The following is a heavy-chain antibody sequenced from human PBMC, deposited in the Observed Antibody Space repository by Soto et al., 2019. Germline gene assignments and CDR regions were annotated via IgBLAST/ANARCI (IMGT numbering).Heavy chain of an antibody. CDR1: GYMFTTYG. J-gene: IGHJ4*01. V-gene: IGHV1-18*04. CDR2: ISAYNGNK. CDR3: ARTGGGMAARPLEY. Sequence: QVQLVQSGGEVKKPGASVEVSCRTSGYMFTTYGMSWVRQAPGQGLEWMAWISAYNGNKKYAQKSQGRGTMTTDTATSTVSMELRDLTSDDTGTYFCARTGGGMAARPLEYRGHGTLVTVSS. D-gene: IGHD6-6*01.